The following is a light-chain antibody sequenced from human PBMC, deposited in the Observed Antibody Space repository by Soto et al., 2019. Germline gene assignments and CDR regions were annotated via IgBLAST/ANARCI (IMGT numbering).Light chain of an antibody. CDR3: SSYTSSSTGVV. J-gene: IGLJ2*01. V-gene: IGLV2-14*01. CDR1: SSDVGGYNY. CDR2: DVS. Sequence: QSVLTQPASVSGAPGQSITISCTGPSSDVGGYNYVSWYQQHPGKAPKLMIYDVSNRPSGVSNRFSGSKSGNTASLTISGLQAEDEADYYCSSYTSSSTGVVFGGGTKRTVL.